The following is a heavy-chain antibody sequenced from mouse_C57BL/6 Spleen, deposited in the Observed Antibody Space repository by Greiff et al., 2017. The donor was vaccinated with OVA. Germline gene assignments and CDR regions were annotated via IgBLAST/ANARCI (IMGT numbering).Heavy chain of an antibody. CDR1: GFTFTDYY. D-gene: IGHD2-2*01. V-gene: IGHV7-3*01. CDR3: AREGNYYGYDGWYFDV. CDR2: IRNKANGYTT. Sequence: EVQGVESGGGLVQPGGSLSLSCAASGFTFTDYYMSWVRQPPGKALEWLGFIRNKANGYTTEYSASVKGRFTISRDNSQSILYLQMNALRAEDSATDYCAREGNYYGYDGWYFDVWGTGTTVTVSS. J-gene: IGHJ1*03.